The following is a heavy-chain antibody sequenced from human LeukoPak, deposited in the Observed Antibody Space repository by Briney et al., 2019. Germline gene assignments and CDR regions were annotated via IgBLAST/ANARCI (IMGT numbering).Heavy chain of an antibody. CDR1: GGSISSYY. J-gene: IGHJ4*02. Sequence: PSETLSLTCTVSGGSISSYYWSWIRQPPGKGLEWIGYIYYSGSTNYNPSLKSRVTISVDTSKNQFSLKLSSVTAADTAVYYCARHMPGSSSWYGPFDYWGQGTLVTVSS. CDR3: ARHMPGSSSWYGPFDY. CDR2: IYYSGST. V-gene: IGHV4-59*08. D-gene: IGHD6-13*01.